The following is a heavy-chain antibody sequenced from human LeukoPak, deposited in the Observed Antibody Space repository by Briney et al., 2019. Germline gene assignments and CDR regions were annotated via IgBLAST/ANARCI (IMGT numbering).Heavy chain of an antibody. CDR1: GGSISSYY. V-gene: IGHV4-59*01. CDR2: IYYSGST. Sequence: SETLSLTCTVSGGSISSYYWSWIRQPPGKGLEWIGYIYYSGSTNYNPSLKSRVTISVDTSKNQFSLKLSSVTAADTAVYYCARDIRKSYCTNGVCYHNYYYYGMDVWGQGTTVTASS. D-gene: IGHD2-8*01. J-gene: IGHJ6*02. CDR3: ARDIRKSYCTNGVCYHNYYYYGMDV.